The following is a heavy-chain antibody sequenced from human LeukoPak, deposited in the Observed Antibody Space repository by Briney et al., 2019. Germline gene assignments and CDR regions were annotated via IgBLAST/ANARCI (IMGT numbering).Heavy chain of an antibody. J-gene: IGHJ6*02. CDR2: IYYSGST. D-gene: IGHD4-11*01. Sequence: SQTLSLTCTVSGGSISSGDYYWSWIRQPPGKGLEWIGYIYYSGSTYYNPSLKSRVTISVDTSKNQFSLKLSSVTAADTAVYYCARDDYNNYYYGMDVWGPGTTVTVSS. V-gene: IGHV4-30-4*01. CDR1: GGSISSGDYY. CDR3: ARDDYNNYYYGMDV.